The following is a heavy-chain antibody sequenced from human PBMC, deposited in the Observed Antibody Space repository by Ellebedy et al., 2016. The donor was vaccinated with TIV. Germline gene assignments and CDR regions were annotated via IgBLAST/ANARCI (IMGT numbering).Heavy chain of an antibody. Sequence: SQTLSLTCAISGDSVSSNSAAWNWIRQSPSRGLEWLGRTYYRSKWYNDYAVSVKSRITINPDTSKNQFSLQLNSVTPEDTAVYYCARTYYYDTSGPLGMDVWGQGTTVTVSS. CDR1: GDSVSSNSAA. CDR3: ARTYYYDTSGPLGMDV. D-gene: IGHD3-22*01. J-gene: IGHJ6*02. V-gene: IGHV6-1*01. CDR2: TYYRSKWYN.